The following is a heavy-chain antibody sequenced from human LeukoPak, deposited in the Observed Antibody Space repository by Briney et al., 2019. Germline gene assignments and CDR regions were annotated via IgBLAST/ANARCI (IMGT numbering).Heavy chain of an antibody. CDR2: IIPIFGTA. J-gene: IGHJ3*02. D-gene: IGHD4-17*01. V-gene: IGHV1-69*05. CDR3: ARDLGDYGDYGATGI. CDR1: GGTFSSYA. Sequence: SVKVSCKASGGTFSSYAISWVRQAPGQGLEWMGRIIPIFGTANYAQKFRGRVTITTDESTSTAYMELSSLTSEDTAVYYCARDLGDYGDYGATGIWGQGTIVTVSS.